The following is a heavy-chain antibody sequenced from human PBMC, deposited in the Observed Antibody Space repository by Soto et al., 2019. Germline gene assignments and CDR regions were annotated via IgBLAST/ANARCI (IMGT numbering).Heavy chain of an antibody. J-gene: IGHJ4*02. CDR1: GFTFSDYA. CDR3: AKGGRQWLVTSDFNY. CDR2: VSHDGRNT. D-gene: IGHD6-19*01. V-gene: IGHV3-30*18. Sequence: PGGSLRLSCAASGFTFSDYAMHWVRQAPGKGLEWVAVVSHDGRNTQYADSVKGRFTISRDSSKKTVSLEMTSLRAEDTAVYYCAKGGRQWLVTSDFNYWGQGALVTVSS.